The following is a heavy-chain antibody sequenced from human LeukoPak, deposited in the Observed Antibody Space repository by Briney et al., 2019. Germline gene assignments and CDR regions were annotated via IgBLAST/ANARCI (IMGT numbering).Heavy chain of an antibody. J-gene: IGHJ6*03. CDR2: INPNSGGT. CDR3: ARVRASGYAGYYYYYMDV. CDR1: GYTFTGYH. D-gene: IGHD5-12*01. Sequence: ASVKVSCKASGYTFTGYHMHWVRQAPGQGLEWMGWINPNSGGTNYAQKFQGRVTMTRDTSISTAYMELSRLRSDDTAVYYCARVRASGYAGYYYYYMDVWGKGTTVTVSS. V-gene: IGHV1-2*02.